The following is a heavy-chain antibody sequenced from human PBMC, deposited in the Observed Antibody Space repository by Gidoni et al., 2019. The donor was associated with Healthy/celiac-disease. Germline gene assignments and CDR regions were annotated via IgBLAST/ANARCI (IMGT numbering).Heavy chain of an antibody. Sequence: QVQLVQSGAEVKKPGASVKVSCQASGYTFTSYAMHWVRQAPGQRLEWMGWINAGNGNTKYSQKFQGRVTITRDTSASTAYMELSSLRSEDTAVYYCARESVAAAGYDAFDIWGQGTMVTVSS. J-gene: IGHJ3*02. CDR2: INAGNGNT. CDR1: GYTFTSYA. V-gene: IGHV1-3*01. D-gene: IGHD6-13*01. CDR3: ARESVAAAGYDAFDI.